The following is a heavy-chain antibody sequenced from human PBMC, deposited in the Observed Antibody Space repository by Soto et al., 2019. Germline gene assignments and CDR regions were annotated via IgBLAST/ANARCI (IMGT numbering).Heavy chain of an antibody. D-gene: IGHD3-10*01. J-gene: IGHJ4*02. V-gene: IGHV3-23*01. Sequence: EVQLLESGGGLVQPGGSLRLSCAASGFTFNNYAMTWVRQAPGKGLEWVSAISGGGDTTSYADSVKGRFTVSRDGSKNTLDLEMRSPRAEGPALIFRAKGRGGSGSLTPRVDFWGQGTLVTISS. CDR3: AKGRGGSGSLTPRVDF. CDR2: ISGGGDTT. CDR1: GFTFNNYA.